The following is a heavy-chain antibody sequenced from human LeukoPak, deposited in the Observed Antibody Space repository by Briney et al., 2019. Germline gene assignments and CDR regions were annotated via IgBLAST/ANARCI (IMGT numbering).Heavy chain of an antibody. Sequence: GESLKISCKGSAYSFTSYWISWVRQMPGKGLEWMGIIYPADSDTRYSPSFQGQVTISADKSISTAYLQWSSLKASDTAMYYCARTKDSGSYYTAFDYWGQGTLVTVSS. CDR2: IYPADSDT. V-gene: IGHV5-51*01. CDR1: AYSFTSYW. J-gene: IGHJ4*02. CDR3: ARTKDSGSYYTAFDY. D-gene: IGHD3-10*01.